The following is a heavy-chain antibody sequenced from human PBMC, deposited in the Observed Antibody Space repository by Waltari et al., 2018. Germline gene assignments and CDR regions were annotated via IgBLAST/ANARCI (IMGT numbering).Heavy chain of an antibody. V-gene: IGHV4-61*02. J-gene: IGHJ4*02. CDR2: LYPGGGT. D-gene: IGHD3-10*01. CDR1: GGSISSGSYF. CDR3: TRASGSYSDY. Sequence: QVQLQESGPGLVKPSQTLSLTCTVSGGSISSGSYFWNWIRQPAGKELEWVGRLYPGGGTNYNPSLKSRLTMSLDTSKNQFSLKLSSVTAADTGVYYCTRASGSYSDYWGQGTLVTVSS.